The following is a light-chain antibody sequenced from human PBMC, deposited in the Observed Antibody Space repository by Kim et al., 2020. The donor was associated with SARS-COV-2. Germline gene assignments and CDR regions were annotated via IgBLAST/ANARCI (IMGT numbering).Light chain of an antibody. CDR2: EDN. CDR3: QSYDSSNHAV. CDR1: SGSIASNY. V-gene: IGLV6-57*04. Sequence: NSMLTQPHSVSESPGKTVTISCTRSSGSIASNYVQWYQQRPGSAPTTVIYEDNQRPSGVPDRFSVSIDSSSNSASLTISGLKTEDEADYYCQSYDSSNHAVFGGGTQLTVL. J-gene: IGLJ3*02.